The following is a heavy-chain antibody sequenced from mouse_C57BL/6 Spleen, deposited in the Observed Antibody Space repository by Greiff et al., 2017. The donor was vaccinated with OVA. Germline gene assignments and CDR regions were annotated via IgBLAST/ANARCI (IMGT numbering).Heavy chain of an antibody. D-gene: IGHD2-5*01. V-gene: IGHV5-17*01. CDR3: ARPGNYSNPVGFAY. Sequence: EVKVVESGGGLVKPGGSLKLSCAASGFTFSDYGMHWVRQAPEKGLEWVAYISSGSSTIYYADTVKGRFTISRDNAKNTLFLQMTSLRSEDTAMYYCARPGNYSNPVGFAYWGQGTLVTVSA. J-gene: IGHJ3*01. CDR1: GFTFSDYG. CDR2: ISSGSSTI.